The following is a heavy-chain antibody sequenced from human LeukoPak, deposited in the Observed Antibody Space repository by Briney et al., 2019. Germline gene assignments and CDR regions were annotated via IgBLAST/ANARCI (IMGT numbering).Heavy chain of an antibody. J-gene: IGHJ5*02. D-gene: IGHD3-10*01. Sequence: SETLSLTCTVSGGSISSYYWSWIRQPAGKGLEWIGRIYTSGSTNYNPSLKSRVTMSVDTSKNQFSLKLSSVTAADTAVYYCARGRGSENANWFDPWGQGTLVTVSS. CDR2: IYTSGST. CDR3: ARGRGSENANWFDP. CDR1: GGSISSYY. V-gene: IGHV4-4*07.